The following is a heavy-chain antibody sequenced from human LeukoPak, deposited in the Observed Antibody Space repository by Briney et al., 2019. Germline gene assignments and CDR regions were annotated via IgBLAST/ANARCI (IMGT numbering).Heavy chain of an antibody. CDR3: AFLSEYYFDY. V-gene: IGHV3-30*02. Sequence: GGSLRLSCVVSGFTFKTYSMNWVRQAPGKGLEWVAFIRYDGSNKYYADSVKGRFTISRDNSKNTLYLQMNSLRAEDTAVYYCAFLSEYYFDYWGQGTLVTVSS. D-gene: IGHD3-16*02. CDR2: IRYDGSNK. J-gene: IGHJ4*02. CDR1: GFTFKTYS.